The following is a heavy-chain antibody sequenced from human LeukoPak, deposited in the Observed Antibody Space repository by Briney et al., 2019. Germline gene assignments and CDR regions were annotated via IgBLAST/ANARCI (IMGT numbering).Heavy chain of an antibody. V-gene: IGHV4-4*02. J-gene: IGHJ4*02. CDR1: GGSISSSNW. Sequence: SETLSLTCAVSGGSISSSNWWSWVRQPPGKGLEWIGEIYHSGSTNYNPSLKSRVTISVDKSKNQFSLRLSSVTAADTAVYYCARIWSAAGYFDYWGQGTLVTVSS. D-gene: IGHD6-13*01. CDR3: ARIWSAAGYFDY. CDR2: IYHSGST.